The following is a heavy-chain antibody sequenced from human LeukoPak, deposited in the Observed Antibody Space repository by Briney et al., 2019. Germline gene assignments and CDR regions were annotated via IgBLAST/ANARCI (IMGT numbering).Heavy chain of an antibody. D-gene: IGHD6-13*01. CDR2: ISSFSGTI. CDR1: GITFSSYS. Sequence: GGSLTLSCVASGITFSSYSMNWVRQAPGKGLEWVSYISSFSGTINYADSVTGRFTIPRDNAENSLYLQMNSLRAEDTAVYYCARAAIAAARIYYYMDVWGKGTTVTVSS. CDR3: ARAAIAAARIYYYMDV. J-gene: IGHJ6*03. V-gene: IGHV3-48*04.